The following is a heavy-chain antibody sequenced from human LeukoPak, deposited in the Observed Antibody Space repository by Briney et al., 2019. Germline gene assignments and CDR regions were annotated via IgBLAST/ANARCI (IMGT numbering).Heavy chain of an antibody. Sequence: GGSLRLSCAASGFAYNYAMSWVRQAPGKGLEWVSGISGSGDDTYYAASVKGRFTISRDTSKNTLYLQMNSLRADDTAVYYCAKDGDIDVEKPYYYYGMDVWGQGTTVTVSS. CDR2: ISGSGDDT. CDR3: AKDGDIDVEKPYYYYGMDV. V-gene: IGHV3-23*01. D-gene: IGHD4-17*01. CDR1: GFAYNYA. J-gene: IGHJ6*02.